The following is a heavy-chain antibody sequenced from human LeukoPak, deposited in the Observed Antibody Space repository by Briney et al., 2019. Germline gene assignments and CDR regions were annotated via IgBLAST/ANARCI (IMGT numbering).Heavy chain of an antibody. J-gene: IGHJ4*02. CDR1: GFTFSSYG. CDR2: IPYDGSNK. Sequence: GGSLGLSCAASGFTFSSYGMHWVRRAPGKGLEWVAFIPYDGSNKYYADSVKGRFTISRDNSKNTLYLQMNSLRAEDTAVYYCAKDPHPYGSGLFYYFDYWGQGTLVTVSS. CDR3: AKDPHPYGSGLFYYFDY. D-gene: IGHD3-10*01. V-gene: IGHV3-30*02.